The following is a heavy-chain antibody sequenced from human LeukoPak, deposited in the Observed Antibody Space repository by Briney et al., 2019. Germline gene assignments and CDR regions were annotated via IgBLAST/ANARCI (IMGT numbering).Heavy chain of an antibody. J-gene: IGHJ5*02. CDR3: ARLIAAAGTGWFDP. D-gene: IGHD6-13*01. CDR1: GGSISSGGYY. CDR2: IYYSGST. Sequence: SETLSLTCTVSGGSISSGGYYWSWIRQHPGKGLEWIGYIYYSGSTYYNPSLKSRVTISVDTSKNQFSLKLSSVTAAGTAVYYCARLIAAAGTGWFDPWGQGTLVTVSS. V-gene: IGHV4-31*03.